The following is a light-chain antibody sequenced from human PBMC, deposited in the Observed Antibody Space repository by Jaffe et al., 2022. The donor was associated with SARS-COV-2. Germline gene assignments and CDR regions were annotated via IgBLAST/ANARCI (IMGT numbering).Light chain of an antibody. Sequence: SYELTQPPSVSVSPGQTASITCSGDKVGDRNPWWYRQKPGQPPVLVIYHDKRRPSGIPERFSASDSGNIATLTIRGTQLMDEADYYCQAWDTSTWVFGGGTKLTVL. CDR2: HDK. V-gene: IGLV3-1*01. CDR1: KVGDRN. J-gene: IGLJ3*02. CDR3: QAWDTSTWV.